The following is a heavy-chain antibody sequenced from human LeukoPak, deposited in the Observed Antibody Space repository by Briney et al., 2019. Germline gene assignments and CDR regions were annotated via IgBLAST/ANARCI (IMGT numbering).Heavy chain of an antibody. D-gene: IGHD7-27*01. CDR1: GYTFTSYA. J-gene: IGHJ6*02. CDR3: ARKGTGLGGYYYYGMDV. V-gene: IGHV1-3*01. CDR2: INAGNGNT. Sequence: ASVKVSCTASGYTFTSYAMHWVRQAPGQRLEWMGWINAGNGNTKYSQKFQGRVTITRDTSASTAYMELSSLRSEDTAVYYCARKGTGLGGYYYYGMDVWGQGTTVTVSS.